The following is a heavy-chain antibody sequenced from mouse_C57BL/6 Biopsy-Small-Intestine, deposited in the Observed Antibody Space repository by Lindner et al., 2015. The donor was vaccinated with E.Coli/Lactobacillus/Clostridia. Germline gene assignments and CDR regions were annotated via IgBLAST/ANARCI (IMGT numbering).Heavy chain of an antibody. CDR2: INTNTGNP. J-gene: IGHJ2*01. CDR3: AREKDDEIYYFDY. V-gene: IGHV9-3*02. Sequence: VKVSCKASGYTFTTYAMNWVRQAPGQGLEWMGWINTNTGNPTYAQGFTGRFVFSLDTSVSTAYLQISSLKAEDTAVYYCAREKDDEIYYFDYWGQGTLVTVSS. CDR1: GYTFTTYA.